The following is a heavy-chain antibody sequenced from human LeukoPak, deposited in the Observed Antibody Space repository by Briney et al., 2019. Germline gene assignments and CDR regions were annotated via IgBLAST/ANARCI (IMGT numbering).Heavy chain of an antibody. CDR3: ARSIAVAGKRGLDY. CDR1: GGSFSGYY. J-gene: IGHJ4*02. V-gene: IGHV4-34*01. Sequence: SETLSLTCAVYGGSFSGYYWSWLRQPPGKGLEWIGEINHSGSTNYNPSLKSRVTISVDTSKNQFSLKLSSVTAADTAVYYCARSIAVAGKRGLDYWGQGTLVTVSS. CDR2: INHSGST. D-gene: IGHD6-19*01.